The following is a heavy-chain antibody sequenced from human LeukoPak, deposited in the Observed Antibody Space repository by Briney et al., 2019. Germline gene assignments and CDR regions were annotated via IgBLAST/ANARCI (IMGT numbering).Heavy chain of an antibody. CDR1: GYTFTNYG. CDR3: ARVPGSGMEDY. Sequence: ASVKVSCKASGYTFTNYGISWVRQAPGQGLEWMGWITTFNGNTDYAQKFQGRVTMTTDTSTSTAYMELRSLGSDDTAVYYCARVPGSGMEDYWGQGTLVTVSS. J-gene: IGHJ4*02. D-gene: IGHD6-13*01. CDR2: ITTFNGNT. V-gene: IGHV1-18*01.